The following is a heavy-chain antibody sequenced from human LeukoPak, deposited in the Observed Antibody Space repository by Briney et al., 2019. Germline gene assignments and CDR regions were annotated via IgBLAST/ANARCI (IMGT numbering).Heavy chain of an antibody. CDR2: IYYSGST. D-gene: IGHD3-22*01. J-gene: IGHJ3*02. CDR3: ARGYDSSGYYYEDAFDI. CDR1: GGSISSYY. V-gene: IGHV4-59*01. Sequence: PSETLSLTCTVSGGSISSYYWSWIRQPPGKGLEWIGYIYYSGSTNYNPSLKSRVTISVDTSKNQFSLKLSSMTAADTAVYYCARGYDSSGYYYEDAFDIWGQGTMVTVSS.